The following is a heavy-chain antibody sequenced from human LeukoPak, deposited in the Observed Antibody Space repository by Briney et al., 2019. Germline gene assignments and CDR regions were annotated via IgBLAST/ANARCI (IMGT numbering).Heavy chain of an antibody. Sequence: ASVKVSCKASGYSFIGYYIHWVRQAPGQGLGWMGWINLNSGGANYAQKFQGRVTMTRDTSISTVYMQLTRLRSDDTAMYYCTKSTNWGSISDGFDIWGQGTMVTVAS. V-gene: IGHV1-2*02. D-gene: IGHD7-27*01. CDR3: TKSTNWGSISDGFDI. J-gene: IGHJ3*02. CDR1: GYSFIGYY. CDR2: INLNSGGA.